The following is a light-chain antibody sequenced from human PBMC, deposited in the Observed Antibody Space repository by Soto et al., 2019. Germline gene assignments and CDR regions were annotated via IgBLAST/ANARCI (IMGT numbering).Light chain of an antibody. CDR2: AAS. CDR1: QSISSW. CDR3: QQYNSWLWT. Sequence: DIQMTQSPSALSASVGDRVTITCRASQSISSWLAWYQQKPGKAPKLLIYAASSLQSGVPSRFSGSGSGTEFTLIISSLQSEDSAVYYCQQYNSWLWTFGQGTKVDIK. V-gene: IGKV1-5*01. J-gene: IGKJ1*01.